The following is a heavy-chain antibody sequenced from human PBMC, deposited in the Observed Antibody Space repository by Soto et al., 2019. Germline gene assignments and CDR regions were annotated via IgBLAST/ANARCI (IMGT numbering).Heavy chain of an antibody. CDR3: ARDSYYDLWSGYPPAY. J-gene: IGHJ4*02. Sequence: ASVKVSCKASGYAFTSYYMHWVRQAPGQGLEWMGIINPSGGSTSYAQKFQGRVTMTRDTSTSTVYMELSSLRSEDTAVYYCARDSYYDLWSGYPPAYWGQGTQVTVLL. CDR1: GYAFTSYY. V-gene: IGHV1-46*01. D-gene: IGHD3-3*01. CDR2: INPSGGST.